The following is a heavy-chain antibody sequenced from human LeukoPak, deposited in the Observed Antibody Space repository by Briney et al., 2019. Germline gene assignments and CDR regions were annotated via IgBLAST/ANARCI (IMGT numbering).Heavy chain of an antibody. CDR3: TRSSWDCSSGSCYSNMNFDF. Sequence: ASVKVSCKASGYTFAGYYIHWVRRAPGQGLEWLGWINPNNGDTKSTQKFRDRVIMTTDTSLTTAYMELINLKSDDTAVYYCTRSSWDCSSGSCYSNMNFDFWGQGTLVTVSS. D-gene: IGHD2-15*01. J-gene: IGHJ4*02. V-gene: IGHV1-2*02. CDR1: GYTFAGYY. CDR2: INPNNGDT.